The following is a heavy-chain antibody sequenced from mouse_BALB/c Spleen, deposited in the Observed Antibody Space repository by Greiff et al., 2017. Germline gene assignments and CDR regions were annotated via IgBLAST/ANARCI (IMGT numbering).Heavy chain of an antibody. Sequence: VQLQQSGPGLVQPSQSLSITCTVSGFSLTSYGVHWVRQSPGKGLEWLGVIWSGGSTDYNAAFISRLSISKDNSKSQVFFKMNSLQADDTAIYYCARNGGYDETWFAYWGQGTLVTVSA. V-gene: IGHV2-4-1*01. CDR2: IWSGGST. D-gene: IGHD2-14*01. J-gene: IGHJ3*01. CDR1: GFSLTSYG. CDR3: ARNGGYDETWFAY.